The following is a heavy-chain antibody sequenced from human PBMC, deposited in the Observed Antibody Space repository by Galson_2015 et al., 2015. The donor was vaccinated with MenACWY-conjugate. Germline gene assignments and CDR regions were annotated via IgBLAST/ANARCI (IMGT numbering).Heavy chain of an antibody. CDR3: ARERDGWVYDSSGYGNFDY. CDR2: ISSSSSYT. J-gene: IGHJ4*02. CDR1: GFTFSDYY. V-gene: IGHV3-11*05. Sequence: SLRLSCAASGFTFSDYYMSWIRQAPGKGLEWVSYISSSSSYTNYADSVKGRFTISRDNAKNSLYLQMNGLRAEDTAVYYCARERDGWVYDSSGYGNFDYWGQGTLVTVSS. D-gene: IGHD3-22*01.